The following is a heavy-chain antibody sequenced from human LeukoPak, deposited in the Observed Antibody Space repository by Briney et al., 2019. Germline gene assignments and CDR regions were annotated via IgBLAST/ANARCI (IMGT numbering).Heavy chain of an antibody. CDR3: AKGPVVTFDI. V-gene: IGHV3-23*01. CDR2: IGYGGADS. J-gene: IGHJ3*02. Sequence: PGGSLRLSCTVSGFTLSSYEMTWFRQAPGKGLEWVSSIGYGGADSHYADSVKGRFTISRDNSKKTLYLQMNSLRAEDTAVYYCAKGPVVTFDIWGQGTMVTVSS. D-gene: IGHD2-15*01. CDR1: GFTLSSYE.